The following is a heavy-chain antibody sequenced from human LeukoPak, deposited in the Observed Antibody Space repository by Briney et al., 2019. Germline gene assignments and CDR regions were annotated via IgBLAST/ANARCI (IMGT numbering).Heavy chain of an antibody. D-gene: IGHD1-26*01. CDR3: ARLSHRYGDGGSHSSDH. V-gene: IGHV4-38-2*01. J-gene: IGHJ4*02. CDR1: GYSISSGYY. CDR2: IYHTGTT. Sequence: PSETLSLTCAVSGYSISSGYYWGCIRQSPGKELEWLGNIYHTGTTYYNPSLKSRVTISLDTSRKQFSLKVTSLTPADTAIYTYARLSHRYGDGGSHSSDHWGQGTLVIVSS.